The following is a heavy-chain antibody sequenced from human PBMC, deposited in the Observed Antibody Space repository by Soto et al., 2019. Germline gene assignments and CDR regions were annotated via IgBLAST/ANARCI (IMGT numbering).Heavy chain of an antibody. CDR2: IYYSGST. CDR3: ARQVGEFPGPNFDY. J-gene: IGHJ4*02. D-gene: IGHD3-10*01. Sequence: QLQLQESGPGLVKPSETLSLTCTVSGGSISSSSYYWGWIRQPPGKGLEWIGSIYYSGSTYYNPSLKSRVTISVDTSKNQFSLQLSSVTAADTAVYYCARQVGEFPGPNFDYWGQGTLVTVSS. CDR1: GGSISSSSYY. V-gene: IGHV4-39*01.